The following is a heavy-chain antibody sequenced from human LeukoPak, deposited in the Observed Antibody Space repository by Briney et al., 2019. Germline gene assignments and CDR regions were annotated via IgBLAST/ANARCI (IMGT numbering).Heavy chain of an antibody. CDR1: GYTFTRYD. Sequence: GASVKVSCKASGYTFTRYDINWVRQATGQGLEWMGWMNPKSGYTGHAQRFQGRVTITRDTSITTVYMELSSLGSEDTAVYYCARGHANYDALAGYSIYAMDVWGQGTTVTVSS. CDR2: MNPKSGYT. CDR3: ARGHANYDALAGYSIYAMDV. D-gene: IGHD3-9*01. J-gene: IGHJ6*02. V-gene: IGHV1-8*03.